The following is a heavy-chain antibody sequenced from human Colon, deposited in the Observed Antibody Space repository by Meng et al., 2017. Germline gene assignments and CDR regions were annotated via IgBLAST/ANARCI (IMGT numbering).Heavy chain of an antibody. J-gene: IGHJ4*02. D-gene: IGHD3-10*01. V-gene: IGHV3-7*01. Sequence: GGSLRLSCAASGFTFNNYWMTWVRQAPGKGLEWVANIKQDGSDKYYVDSVKGRFTISRDNANNSLYPQMNSLRADDTAVYYCAREEDASGNFYFDYWGQGTLVTVSS. CDR1: GFTFNNYW. CDR2: IKQDGSDK. CDR3: AREEDASGNFYFDY.